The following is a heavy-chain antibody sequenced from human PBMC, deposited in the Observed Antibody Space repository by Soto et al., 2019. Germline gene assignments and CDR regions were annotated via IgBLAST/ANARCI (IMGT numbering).Heavy chain of an antibody. D-gene: IGHD3-10*01. J-gene: IGHJ6*02. V-gene: IGHV1-69*13. Sequence: SVKVSCKASGGTFSSYAISWVRQAPGQGLEWMGGIIPIFGTANYAQKFQGRVTITADESTSTAYMELSSLRSEDTAVYYCARAQITMVRGVIITDYYYYGMDVWGQGTTVTVSS. CDR3: ARAQITMVRGVIITDYYYYGMDV. CDR2: IIPIFGTA. CDR1: GGTFSSYA.